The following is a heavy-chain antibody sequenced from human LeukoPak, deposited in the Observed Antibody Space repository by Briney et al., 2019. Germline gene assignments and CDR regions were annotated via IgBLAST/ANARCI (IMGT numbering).Heavy chain of an antibody. CDR1: GFTFDDYS. CDR2: ISWNGIST. CDR3: AKERGNSGYFDY. D-gene: IGHD1-7*01. V-gene: IGHV3-43*01. Sequence: PGGSLRLSCAASGFTFDDYSMHWVRQAPGKGLEWVSLISWNGISTYYADSVQGRFIISRDNSKNCLYLQMNSLRTEDTALYYCAKERGNSGYFDYWGQGTLVTVSS. J-gene: IGHJ4*02.